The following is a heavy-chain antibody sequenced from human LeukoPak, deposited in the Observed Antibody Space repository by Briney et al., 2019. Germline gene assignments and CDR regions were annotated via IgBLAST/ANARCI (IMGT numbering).Heavy chain of an antibody. J-gene: IGHJ6*02. Sequence: GGSLRLSCAASGFTFSSYAMSWVRQAPGKGLEWVSAISGSGGSTCYADSVKGRFTISRDNSKNTLYLQMNSLRAEDTAVYYCAKESVPRYYYGSGSYYTDGMDVWGQGTTVTVSS. D-gene: IGHD3-10*01. V-gene: IGHV3-23*01. CDR2: ISGSGGST. CDR3: AKESVPRYYYGSGSYYTDGMDV. CDR1: GFTFSSYA.